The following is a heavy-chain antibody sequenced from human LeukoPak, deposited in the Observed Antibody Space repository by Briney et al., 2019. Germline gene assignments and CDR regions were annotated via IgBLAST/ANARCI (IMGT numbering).Heavy chain of an antibody. CDR1: GGSISSYY. CDR2: IYYSGST. CDR3: ARDGDDDFPVDY. J-gene: IGHJ4*02. V-gene: IGHV4-59*01. Sequence: SETLSLTCTVSGGSISSYYWSWIRQPPGKGLEWIGYIYYSGSTNYNPSLKSRVTISVDTSKNQFSLKLSSVTAADTAVYYCARDGDDDFPVDYWGQGTLVTVSS. D-gene: IGHD3-3*01.